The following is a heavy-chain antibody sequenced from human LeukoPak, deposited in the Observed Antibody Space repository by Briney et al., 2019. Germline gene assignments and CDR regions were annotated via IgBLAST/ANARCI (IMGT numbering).Heavy chain of an antibody. Sequence: PSETLSLTCAVSGGSISSSNWWSWVRQPPGKGLEWIGEIYHSGSTNYNPSLKSRVTISVDKSKNQFSLKLSSVTAADTAVYYCARQKEYYDILTGYYKPFDYWGQGTLVTVSS. CDR2: IYHSGST. CDR3: ARQKEYYDILTGYYKPFDY. CDR1: GGSISSSNW. D-gene: IGHD3-9*01. J-gene: IGHJ4*02. V-gene: IGHV4-4*02.